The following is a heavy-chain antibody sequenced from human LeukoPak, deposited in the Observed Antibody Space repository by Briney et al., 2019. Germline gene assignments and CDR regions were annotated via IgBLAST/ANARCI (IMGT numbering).Heavy chain of an antibody. Sequence: GESLRISCKGSGYTFSSYWIGWVRQMPGKGLEWMGIIYPGDSDTRYSPSFQGQVTISADKSISTAYLQWSSLKASDTAMYYCARKYCSGGSCYFDPWGQGTLVTVSS. CDR2: IYPGDSDT. J-gene: IGHJ5*02. CDR3: ARKYCSGGSCYFDP. D-gene: IGHD2-15*01. CDR1: GYTFSSYW. V-gene: IGHV5-51*01.